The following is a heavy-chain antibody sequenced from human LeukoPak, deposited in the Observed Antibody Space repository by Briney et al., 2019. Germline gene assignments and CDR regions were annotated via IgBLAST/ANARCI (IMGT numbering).Heavy chain of an antibody. V-gene: IGHV4-59*01. Sequence: SETLSLTCTVSGGSINSYCWSWIQQPPGKGLEYIGHIYYSGNTDYNPSLKSRVTISVDTSKNQFSLNLSSVTAADTAVYYCARWYCSSTTCYHMDVWGKGTTVTVSS. CDR1: GGSINSYC. D-gene: IGHD2/OR15-2a*01. CDR3: ARWYCSSTTCYHMDV. CDR2: IYYSGNT. J-gene: IGHJ6*03.